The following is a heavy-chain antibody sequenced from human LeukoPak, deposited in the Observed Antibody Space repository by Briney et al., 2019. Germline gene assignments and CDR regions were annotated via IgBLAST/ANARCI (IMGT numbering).Heavy chain of an antibody. CDR1: GYTFRSFG. D-gene: IGHD2-21*02. J-gene: IGHJ4*02. CDR3: ARGNCGGDCYSFDY. Sequence: GASVKVSCKAFGYTFRSFGISWVRQAPRQGLEWMAWISAYNGNANYAQKLQGRVTVTTETSTSTAYMELRSLRSDDTAVYYCARGNCGGDCYSFDYWGQGTLVTVSS. CDR2: ISAYNGNA. V-gene: IGHV1-18*01.